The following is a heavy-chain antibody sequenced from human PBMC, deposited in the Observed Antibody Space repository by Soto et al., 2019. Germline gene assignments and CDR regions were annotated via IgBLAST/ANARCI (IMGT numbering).Heavy chain of an antibody. CDR3: ARASRADAFDI. V-gene: IGHV4-59*12. Sequence: QVQLQESGPGLVKPSETLYLTCSVSGGSISTYYWSWIRQPPGEGLEWIGYIYFSGTTNYNPSLRSRVTMSVDTSKIQFSLKLSSVTAADTAIYYCARASRADAFDIWGQGTVVTVSS. CDR2: IYFSGTT. J-gene: IGHJ3*02. CDR1: GGSISTYY.